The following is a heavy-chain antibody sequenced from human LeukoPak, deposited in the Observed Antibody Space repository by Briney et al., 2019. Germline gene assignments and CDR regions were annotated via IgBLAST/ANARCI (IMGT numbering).Heavy chain of an antibody. CDR3: ARDYYDSSGYYFLDY. V-gene: IGHV3-33*01. J-gene: IGHJ4*02. D-gene: IGHD3-22*01. CDR1: GFTFSSFG. Sequence: GGSLRLSCAASGFTFSSFGMHWVRQAPGKGLEWVAVIWYDGSNKYYADSVKGRFTISRDNSKNTVYLQMNSLRADDTAVYYCARDYYDSSGYYFLDYWGQGTLVTVSS. CDR2: IWYDGSNK.